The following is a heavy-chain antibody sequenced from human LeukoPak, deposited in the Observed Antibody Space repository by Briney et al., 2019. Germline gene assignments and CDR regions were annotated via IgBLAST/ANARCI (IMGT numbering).Heavy chain of an antibody. CDR1: GGSISSSSYY. Sequence: SETLSLTCTVSGGSISSSSYYWGWIRQPPGKGLEWIGSIYYSGSTYYNPSLKSRVTISVDTSKNQFSLKLSSVTAADTAVYYCAREAPYSSSSTYYYYYYMDVWGKGTTVTVSS. V-gene: IGHV4-39*07. CDR2: IYYSGST. D-gene: IGHD6-6*01. CDR3: AREAPYSSSSTYYYYYYMDV. J-gene: IGHJ6*03.